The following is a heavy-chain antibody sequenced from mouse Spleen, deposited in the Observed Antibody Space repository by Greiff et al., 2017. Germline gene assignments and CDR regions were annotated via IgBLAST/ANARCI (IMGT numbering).Heavy chain of an antibody. D-gene: IGHD2-14*01. Sequence: QVQLKESGAELAKPGASVKLSCKASGYTFTSYWMHWVKQRPGQGLEWIGYINPSSGYTKYNQKFKDKATLTADKSSSTAYMQLSSLTYEDSAVYYCAKDYYRYDGAWFAYWGQGTLVTVSA. V-gene: IGHV1-7*01. J-gene: IGHJ3*01. CDR3: AKDYYRYDGAWFAY. CDR1: GYTFTSYW. CDR2: INPSSGYT.